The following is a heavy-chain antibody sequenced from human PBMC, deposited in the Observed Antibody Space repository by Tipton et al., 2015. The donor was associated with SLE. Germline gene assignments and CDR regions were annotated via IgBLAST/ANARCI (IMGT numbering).Heavy chain of an antibody. CDR3: ARYEMTTMYYCDY. Sequence: VQLVQSGGEVKNPGASVKVSCKASGYTFSDYGVSWVRQAPGQGFEWMGWISVYDGHTNYAQNFQGRVTMTADTSTSTAYMELRSLRSDDTAMYYCARYEMTTMYYCDYWGQGTLLTVSS. D-gene: IGHD5-24*01. CDR1: GYTFSDYG. J-gene: IGHJ4*02. V-gene: IGHV1-18*01. CDR2: ISVYDGHT.